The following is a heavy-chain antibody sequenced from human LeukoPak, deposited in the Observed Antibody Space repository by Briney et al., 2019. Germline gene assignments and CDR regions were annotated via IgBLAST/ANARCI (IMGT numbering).Heavy chain of an antibody. CDR3: ARGGPYYDFWSGYYPGNWFDP. CDR1: GFTFSSYS. J-gene: IGHJ5*02. CDR2: ISSSSSYI. Sequence: PGGSLRLSCAASGFTFSSYSMNWVRQAPGKGLEWVSSISSSSSYIYYADSVKGRFTISRDNAKNSLYLQMNSLRAEDTAVYYCARGGPYYDFWSGYYPGNWFDPWGQGTLVTVSS. V-gene: IGHV3-21*01. D-gene: IGHD3-3*01.